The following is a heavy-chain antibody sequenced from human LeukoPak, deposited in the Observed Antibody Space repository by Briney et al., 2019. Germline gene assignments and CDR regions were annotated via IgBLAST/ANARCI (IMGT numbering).Heavy chain of an antibody. Sequence: SGTLSLTCTVSSDSFKSYFWAWLRQPPGKGLEWLAYVYHNGSTNFKPSLESRVTLSGDTSTRQLFLTLTSVTAADTAMYYCAKGQYGSGSYSSDYWGQGTLVSVSS. V-gene: IGHV4-59*01. D-gene: IGHD3-10*01. CDR2: VYHNGST. CDR3: AKGQYGSGSYSSDY. J-gene: IGHJ4*02. CDR1: SDSFKSYF.